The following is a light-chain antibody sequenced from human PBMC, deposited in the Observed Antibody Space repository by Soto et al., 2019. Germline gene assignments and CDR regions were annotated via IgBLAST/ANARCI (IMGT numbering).Light chain of an antibody. CDR1: QSISSE. Sequence: EIVMTQSPATLSVSPGESATLSCRASQSISSEFAWYQQKPGQPPRLLIYGASTRATGVPARFTGSGSGSDFTLTISGLQSEDFAVYYGQQGHNWPLTFGQGTRLEI. CDR3: QQGHNWPLT. CDR2: GAS. J-gene: IGKJ2*01. V-gene: IGKV3-15*01.